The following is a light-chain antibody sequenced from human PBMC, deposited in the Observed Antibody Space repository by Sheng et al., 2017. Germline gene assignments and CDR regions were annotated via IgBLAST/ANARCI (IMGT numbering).Light chain of an antibody. CDR2: STS. CDR1: QDVGIW. J-gene: IGKJ4*01. Sequence: DIQMTQSPSSVSASVGDTVTITCRASQDVGIWLAWYQQKPGNAPRLVIYSTSGLETGFSSRFRGRKSGTDFTLTINNLQPEDFATYYCQQSNSFPLTFGGGTKVEVK. CDR3: QQSNSFPLT. V-gene: IGKV1-12*01.